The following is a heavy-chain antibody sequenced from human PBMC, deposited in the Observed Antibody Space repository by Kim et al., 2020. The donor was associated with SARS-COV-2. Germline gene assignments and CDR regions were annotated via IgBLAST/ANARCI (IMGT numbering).Heavy chain of an antibody. Sequence: SETLSLTCAVYGGSFSGYYWSWIRQPPGKGLEWIGEINHSGSTNYNPSLKSRVTISVDTSKNQFSLKLSSVTAADTAVYYCARGPGYSSSWYVARNWFDPWGQGTLVTVSS. J-gene: IGHJ5*02. CDR2: INHSGST. V-gene: IGHV4-34*01. D-gene: IGHD6-13*01. CDR3: ARGPGYSSSWYVARNWFDP. CDR1: GGSFSGYY.